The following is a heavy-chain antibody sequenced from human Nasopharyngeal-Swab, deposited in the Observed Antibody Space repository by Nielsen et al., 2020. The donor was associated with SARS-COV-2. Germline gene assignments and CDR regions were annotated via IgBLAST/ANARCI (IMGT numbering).Heavy chain of an antibody. CDR1: GGTFGSYA. D-gene: IGHD6-6*01. J-gene: IGHJ6*03. CDR2: IIPIFGTA. CDR3: ARSIAAHVYYYYYMDV. V-gene: IGHV1-69*13. Sequence: SVKVSCKASGGTFGSYAISWVRQAPGQGLEWMGGIIPIFGTANYAQKFQGRVTITADESTSTAYMELSSLRSEDTAVYYCARSIAAHVYYYYYMDVWGKGTTVTVSS.